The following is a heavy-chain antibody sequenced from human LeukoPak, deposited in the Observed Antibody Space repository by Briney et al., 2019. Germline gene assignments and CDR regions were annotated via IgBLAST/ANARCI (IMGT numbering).Heavy chain of an antibody. D-gene: IGHD6-13*01. CDR2: ISAYNGNT. CDR1: GYTFTSYG. V-gene: IGHV1-18*01. J-gene: IGHJ4*02. Sequence: ASVKVSCKASGYTFTSYGTSWVRQAPGQGLEWMGWISAYNGNTNYAQKLQGRVTMTTDTSTSTAYLELRSLRSDDTAVYYCARGARRSEYSSSWYDYWGQGTLVTVSS. CDR3: ARGARRSEYSSSWYDY.